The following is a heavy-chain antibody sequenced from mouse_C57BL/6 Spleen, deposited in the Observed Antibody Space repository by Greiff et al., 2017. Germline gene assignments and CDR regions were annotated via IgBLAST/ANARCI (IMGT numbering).Heavy chain of an antibody. J-gene: IGHJ1*03. CDR3: ARTGPWYFEV. CDR2: IHPNCGST. CDR1: GYTFTSYW. V-gene: IGHV1-64*01. D-gene: IGHD3-1*01. Sequence: QVQLQEPGAELVKPGASVKLSCKASGYTFTSYWLHAVKQRPGQGLEWIGMIHPNCGSTNYNEKFKSKATLTVDKSSPPAYMQLSSLTSEDSAVYYCARTGPWYFEVWGTGTTVTVSS.